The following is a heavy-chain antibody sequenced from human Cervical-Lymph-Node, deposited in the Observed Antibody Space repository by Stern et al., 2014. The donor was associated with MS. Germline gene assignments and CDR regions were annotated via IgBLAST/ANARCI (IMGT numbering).Heavy chain of an antibody. Sequence: VQLVESGAEVKKPGSSVNVSCKASGGTFPSFSLNWVRQAPGQSLEWMGGIIPLVDPPNLAQKFQGRVTITADSSTSTVYMALNSLRSDDTAVYYCVLPSKVTTAAFDVWGRGTMVTVSS. D-gene: IGHD4-17*01. J-gene: IGHJ3*01. CDR1: GGTFPSFS. V-gene: IGHV1-69*06. CDR3: VLPSKVTTAAFDV. CDR2: IIPLVDPP.